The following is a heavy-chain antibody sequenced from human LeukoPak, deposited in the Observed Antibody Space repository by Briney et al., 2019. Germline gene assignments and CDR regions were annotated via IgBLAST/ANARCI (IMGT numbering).Heavy chain of an antibody. Sequence: GGSLRLSCAASGFTFSSYGMHWVRQAPGKGLEWVAVIWYDGSNKYYADSVKGRFTISRDNSKNTLYLQMNSLRAEDTAVYYCAKDTTTVTTLVDYWGQGTLVTVSS. CDR3: AKDTTTVTTLVDY. D-gene: IGHD4-17*01. V-gene: IGHV3-33*06. CDR1: GFTFSSYG. CDR2: IWYDGSNK. J-gene: IGHJ4*02.